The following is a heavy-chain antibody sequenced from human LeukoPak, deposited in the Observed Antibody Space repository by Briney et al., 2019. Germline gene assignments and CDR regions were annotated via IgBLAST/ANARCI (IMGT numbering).Heavy chain of an antibody. V-gene: IGHV3-66*01. J-gene: IGHJ4*02. CDR2: IYSGDGT. CDR3: ARDVYYYDSSGYY. Sequence: GGSLRLSCAASGFTVSSNYMSWVRQAPGKGLEWVSVIYSGDGTYYADSVTGRFTISRDNAKNSLYLQMNSLRAEDTAVYYCARDVYYYDSSGYYWGQGTLVTVSS. CDR1: GFTVSSNY. D-gene: IGHD3-22*01.